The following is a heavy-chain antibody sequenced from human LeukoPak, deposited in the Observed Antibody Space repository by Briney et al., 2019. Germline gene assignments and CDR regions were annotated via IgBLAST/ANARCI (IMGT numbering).Heavy chain of an antibody. CDR1: GGSISSSSYY. CDR2: IYYSGST. V-gene: IGHV4-61*01. J-gene: IGHJ4*02. CDR3: ARGLITFGGVIVIQGVYFDY. Sequence: SETLSLTCTVSGGSISSSSYYWSWIRQPPGKGLEWIGYIYYSGSTNYNPSLKSRVTISVDTSKNQFSLKLSPVTAADTAVYYCARGLITFGGVIVIQGVYFDYWGQGTLVTVSS. D-gene: IGHD3-16*02.